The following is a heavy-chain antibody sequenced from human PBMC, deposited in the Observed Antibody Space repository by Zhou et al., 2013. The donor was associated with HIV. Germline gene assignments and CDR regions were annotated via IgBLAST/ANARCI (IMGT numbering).Heavy chain of an antibody. CDR3: AHSPRRASSSEY. Sequence: QVQLVQSGAEVKRPGASVKVSCKASGYSFTSYGITWLRQAPGQGLEWMGWMNPRSGNTGYAQKFQGRVTFTRNTSINTAYMELSSLRSEDTAVYYCAHSPRRASSSEYWGQGTLVTVSS. V-gene: IGHV1-8*01. CDR2: MNPRSGNT. D-gene: IGHD6-6*01. CDR1: GYSFTSYG. J-gene: IGHJ4*02.